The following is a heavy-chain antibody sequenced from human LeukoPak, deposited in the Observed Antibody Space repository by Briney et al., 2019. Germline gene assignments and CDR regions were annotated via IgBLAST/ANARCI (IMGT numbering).Heavy chain of an antibody. CDR1: GYTFTSYD. CDR2: MNPNSGNT. Sequence: GASVKVSCKASGYTFTSYDINRVRQATGQGLEWMGWMNPNSGNTGYAQKFQGRVTMTRNTSISTAYMELSSLRSEDTAVYYCAQEVMTTEAFDIWGQGTMVTVSS. D-gene: IGHD4-17*01. V-gene: IGHV1-8*01. J-gene: IGHJ3*02. CDR3: AQEVMTTEAFDI.